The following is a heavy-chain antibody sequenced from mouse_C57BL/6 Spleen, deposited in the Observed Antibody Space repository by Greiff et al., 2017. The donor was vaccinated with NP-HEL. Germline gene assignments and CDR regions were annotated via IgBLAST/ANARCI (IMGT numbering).Heavy chain of an antibody. CDR3: TRENYGSSYSY. CDR1: GFTFSSYA. V-gene: IGHV5-9-1*02. CDR2: ISSGGDYI. Sequence: EVHLVESGEGLVKPGGSLKLSCAASGFTFSSYAMSWVRQTPEKRLEWVAYISSGGDYIYYADTVKGRFTISRDNARNTLYLQMSSLKSEDTAMYYCTRENYGSSYSYWGQGTLVTVSA. D-gene: IGHD1-1*01. J-gene: IGHJ3*01.